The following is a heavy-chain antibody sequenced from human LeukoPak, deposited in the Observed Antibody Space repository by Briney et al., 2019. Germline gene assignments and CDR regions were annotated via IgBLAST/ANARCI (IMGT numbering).Heavy chain of an antibody. J-gene: IGHJ2*01. CDR2: ISSSSSYI. V-gene: IGHV3-21*01. D-gene: IGHD5-12*01. Sequence: GGSLRLSCAASGFTFSSYSMNWVRQAPGKGLEWVSSISSSSSYIYYADSVKGRFTISRDNAKNSLYLQMNSLRAEDTAVYYCARDGTRGYSGYLSWYFDLWGRGTLVTVSS. CDR1: GFTFSSYS. CDR3: ARDGTRGYSGYLSWYFDL.